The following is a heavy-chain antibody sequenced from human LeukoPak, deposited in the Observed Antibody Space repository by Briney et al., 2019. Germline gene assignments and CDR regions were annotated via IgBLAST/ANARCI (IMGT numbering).Heavy chain of an antibody. D-gene: IGHD3-16*01. CDR2: IYYSGST. J-gene: IGHJ6*02. CDR3: ASLCGSLGGGYYYYYGMDV. Sequence: SETLSLTCTVSGGSISSYYWSWIRQPPGKGLEWIGYIYYSGSTNYNPSLKNRVTISVDTSKNQFSLKLSSVTAADTAVYYCASLCGSLGGGYYYYYGMDVWGQGTTVTVSS. V-gene: IGHV4-59*01. CDR1: GGSISSYY.